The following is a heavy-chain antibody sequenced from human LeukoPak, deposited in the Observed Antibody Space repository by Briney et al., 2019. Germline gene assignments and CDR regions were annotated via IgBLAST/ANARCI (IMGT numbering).Heavy chain of an antibody. J-gene: IGHJ4*02. CDR2: IYSGGST. CDR1: GFTVSNNY. D-gene: IGHD6-19*01. Sequence: QPGGSLRLSCAASGFTVSNNYMSWVRQAPGKGLEWVSLIYSGGSTYYADSVKGRFTISRDNSKNTLYRQMNSLRAEDTADCASYSSLDYWGQGTLVTVSS. CDR3: YSSLDY. V-gene: IGHV3-66*01.